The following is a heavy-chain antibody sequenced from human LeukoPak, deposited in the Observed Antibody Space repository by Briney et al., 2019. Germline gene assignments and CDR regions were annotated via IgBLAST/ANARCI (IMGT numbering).Heavy chain of an antibody. CDR3: ARGSRNYPVSLWAKTIMFDP. CDR1: GGSFSDFH. Sequence: SETLSLTCAVYGGSFSDFHWSWIRQPPGKGLEWVGCIYYSGSTNYNPSLKSRVTMSLDTSTNQFSLRLNSVTAADTAVYYCARGSRNYPVSLWAKTIMFDPWGQGTLVTISS. J-gene: IGHJ5*02. CDR2: IYYSGST. V-gene: IGHV4-59*01. D-gene: IGHD1-7*01.